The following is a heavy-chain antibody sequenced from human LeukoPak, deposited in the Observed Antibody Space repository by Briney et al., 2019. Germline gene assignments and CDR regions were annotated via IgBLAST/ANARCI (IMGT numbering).Heavy chain of an antibody. CDR1: GFTFSSYA. D-gene: IGHD2-21*02. CDR3: AKDLETVTAFNDAFDI. CDR2: ISGSGGST. V-gene: IGHV3-23*01. Sequence: PGGSLRLSCAASGFTFSSYAMSWVRQAPGKGLEWVSAISGSGGSTYYADSVKGRFTISRDNSKNTLYLQMNSLRAEDTAVYYCAKDLETVTAFNDAFDIWGQGTMVTVSS. J-gene: IGHJ3*02.